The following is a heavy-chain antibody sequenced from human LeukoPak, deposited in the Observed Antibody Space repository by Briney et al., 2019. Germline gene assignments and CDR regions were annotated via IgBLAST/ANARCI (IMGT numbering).Heavy chain of an antibody. D-gene: IGHD1-7*01. CDR3: ARGNYYFDY. Sequence: PSQTLSLTCAVSGGSISSGGYSWSWIRQPPGTGLEWIGYIYHSGSTYYNPSFKSRVTISVDRSKNQFSLKLSSVTAADTAVYYCARGNYYFDYWGQGTLVTVSS. CDR2: IYHSGST. CDR1: GGSISSGGYS. J-gene: IGHJ4*02. V-gene: IGHV4-30-2*01.